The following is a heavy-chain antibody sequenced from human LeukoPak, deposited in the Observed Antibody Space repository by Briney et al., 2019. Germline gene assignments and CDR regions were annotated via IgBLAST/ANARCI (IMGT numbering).Heavy chain of an antibody. CDR3: ARDYYYDSSGYHSALDY. J-gene: IGHJ4*02. V-gene: IGHV3-30*04. D-gene: IGHD3-22*01. CDR1: GFTFSSYA. CDR2: ISYDGSNK. Sequence: GGSLRLSCAASGFTFSSYAMHWVRQAPGKGLEWVAVISYDGSNKYYADSVKGRFTISRDNSKNTLYLQMNSPRAEDTAVYYCARDYYYDSSGYHSALDYWGQGTLVTASS.